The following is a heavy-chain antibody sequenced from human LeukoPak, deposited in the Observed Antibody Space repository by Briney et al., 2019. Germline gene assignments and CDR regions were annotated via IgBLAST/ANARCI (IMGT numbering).Heavy chain of an antibody. J-gene: IGHJ6*02. Sequence: GASVKVSCKAIGYMFSSHYIHWVRQAPGQGLEWMGIITPRDGNTNYAQKFQGGVTMTTDASTNTVYMELSSLRSEDTAVYYCARSEEGYSYGYIYYYYYGMDVWGQGTTVTVSS. CDR3: ARSEEGYSYGYIYYYYYGMDV. CDR1: GYMFSSHY. D-gene: IGHD5-18*01. CDR2: ITPRDGNT. V-gene: IGHV1-46*01.